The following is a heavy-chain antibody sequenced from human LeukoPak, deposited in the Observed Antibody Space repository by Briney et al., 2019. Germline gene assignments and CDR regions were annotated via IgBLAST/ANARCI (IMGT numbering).Heavy chain of an antibody. D-gene: IGHD5-18*01. CDR3: ATNLVSSYGSDFDY. CDR1: GYTLTELS. Sequence: ASVKVSCKVSGYTLTELSMHWVRQAPGKGLEWMGGFDPEDGETIYAQKFQGRVTMTEDTSTDTAYMELSSLRSEDTAVYYCATNLVSSYGSDFDYWGQGTLVTVSS. CDR2: FDPEDGET. J-gene: IGHJ4*02. V-gene: IGHV1-24*01.